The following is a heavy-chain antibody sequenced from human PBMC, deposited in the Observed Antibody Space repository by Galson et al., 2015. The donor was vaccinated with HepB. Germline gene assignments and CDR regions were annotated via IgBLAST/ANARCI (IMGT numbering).Heavy chain of an antibody. D-gene: IGHD2-21*02. CDR2: ISYSGST. CDR3: ASPPIFAVTARSDFDI. J-gene: IGHJ3*02. Sequence: ETLSLTCTVSGGSISSSSYYWGWIRQPPGKGLEWIGSISYSGSTYYNPSLNSRVTISVDTSKNQFSLKLSSVTAADTAVYYCASPPIFAVTARSDFDIWGQGTMVTVSS. V-gene: IGHV4-39*01. CDR1: GGSISSSSYY.